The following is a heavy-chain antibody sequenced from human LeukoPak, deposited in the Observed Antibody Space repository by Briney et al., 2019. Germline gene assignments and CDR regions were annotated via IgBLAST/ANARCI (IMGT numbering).Heavy chain of an antibody. D-gene: IGHD2-15*01. CDR3: ARKGSYYYGMDV. CDR2: IKQDGSEK. CDR1: GFTFSNYW. Sequence: GGSLRLSCAASGFTFSNYWMSWVRQAPGKGLEWVANIKQDGSEKYYVDSVKGRFTISRDNAKNSLYLQMNSLRAEDTAVYYCARKGSYYYGMDVWGQGTTVTVSS. V-gene: IGHV3-7*01. J-gene: IGHJ6*02.